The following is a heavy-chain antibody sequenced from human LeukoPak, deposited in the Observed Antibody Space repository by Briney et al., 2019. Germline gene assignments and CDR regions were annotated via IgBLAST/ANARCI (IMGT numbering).Heavy chain of an antibody. CDR3: ARGSERYCSSTSCYRDFDY. Sequence: GGSLRLSCAASGFTFSSYAMHWVRQAPGKGLEWVAVISYDGSNKYYADSVKGRFTISRDNSKNTLYLQMNRLRAEDTAVYYCARGSERYCSSTSCYRDFDYWGQGTLVTVSS. V-gene: IGHV3-30-3*01. CDR2: ISYDGSNK. D-gene: IGHD2-2*01. J-gene: IGHJ4*02. CDR1: GFTFSSYA.